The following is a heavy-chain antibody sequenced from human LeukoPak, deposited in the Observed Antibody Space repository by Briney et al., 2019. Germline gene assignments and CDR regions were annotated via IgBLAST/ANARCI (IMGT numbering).Heavy chain of an antibody. CDR2: IYYSRST. CDR1: GGSISSYY. V-gene: IGHV4-59*12. CDR3: ARGEQWLGPFDY. Sequence: SETLSLTCTVSGGSISSYYWSWIRQPPGKGLEWIGSIYYSRSTYFNPSLKSRVTISVGTSKNQFSLKLSSVTAADTAVYYCARGEQWLGPFDYWGQGTLVTVSS. D-gene: IGHD6-19*01. J-gene: IGHJ4*02.